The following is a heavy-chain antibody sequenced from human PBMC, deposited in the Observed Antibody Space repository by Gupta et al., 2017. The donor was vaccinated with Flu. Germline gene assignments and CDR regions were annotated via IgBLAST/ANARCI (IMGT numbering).Heavy chain of an antibody. CDR1: GFTFSSYG. Sequence: QVQLVESGGGVVQPGRSLRLSCAASGFTFSSYGMHWVRQAPGKGLEWVALICYDGSDEDYADSVKGRFTISRDNSKNTLYLQMNSLRVEDTAVYYCARDRFLVRGVTDYYGMDVWGQGTTVTVSS. CDR2: ICYDGSDE. D-gene: IGHD3-10*01. CDR3: ARDRFLVRGVTDYYGMDV. V-gene: IGHV3-33*01. J-gene: IGHJ6*02.